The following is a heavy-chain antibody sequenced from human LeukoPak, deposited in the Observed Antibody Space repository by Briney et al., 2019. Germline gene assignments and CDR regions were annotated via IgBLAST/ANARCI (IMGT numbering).Heavy chain of an antibody. CDR2: ISGGGDT. V-gene: IGHV3-66*01. Sequence: GGSLRLSCAPSGFTVGSTYMSWVRQAPGKGLEWVSIISGGGDTFYAGSVKGRFTISRDTSKNTLYLQMNDLRAEDTAVYYCAGRGSGYYYGMNVRGQGITVTVSS. CDR1: GFTVGSTY. D-gene: IGHD3-10*01. CDR3: AGRGSGYYYGMNV. J-gene: IGHJ6*02.